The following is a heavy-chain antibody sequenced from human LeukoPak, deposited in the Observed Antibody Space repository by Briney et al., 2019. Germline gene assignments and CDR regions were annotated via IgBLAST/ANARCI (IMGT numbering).Heavy chain of an antibody. D-gene: IGHD6-25*01. CDR2: IYHSGST. Sequence: PSGTLSLTCTVSGYSISSGYYWGWIRQPPGKGLEWIGSIYHSGSTYYNPSLKSRVTISVDTSKNQFSLKLSSVTAADTAVYYCARGRPFDIWGQGTMVTVSS. J-gene: IGHJ3*02. V-gene: IGHV4-38-2*02. CDR3: ARGRPFDI. CDR1: GYSISSGYY.